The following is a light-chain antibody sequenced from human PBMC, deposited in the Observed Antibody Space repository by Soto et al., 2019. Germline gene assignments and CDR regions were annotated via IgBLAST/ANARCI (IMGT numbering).Light chain of an antibody. CDR2: ETS. CDR3: QQYGSSPWT. J-gene: IGKJ1*01. Sequence: EIVLPQSPGTLSLSPGERATLSCRASQSVSAGYFAWYQQKPGQAPRLLIYETSSRYTGTPDRFSGSGSGADFILSISRLEPEDFAVYYCQQYGSSPWTFGQGTKVDIK. CDR1: QSVSAGY. V-gene: IGKV3-20*01.